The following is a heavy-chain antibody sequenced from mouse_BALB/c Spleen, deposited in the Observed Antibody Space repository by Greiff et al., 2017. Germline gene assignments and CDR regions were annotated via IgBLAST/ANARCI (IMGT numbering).Heavy chain of an antibody. D-gene: IGHD2-4*01. CDR1: GFTFSSYT. Sequence: EVKLMESGGGLVKPGGSLKLSCAASGFTFSSYTMSWVRQTPEKRLEWVATISSGGSYTYYPDSVKGRFTISRDNAKNTLYLQMSSLKSEDTAMYYCTRDYDYDLPWFAYWGQGTLVTVSA. CDR3: TRDYDYDLPWFAY. J-gene: IGHJ3*01. V-gene: IGHV5-6-4*01. CDR2: ISSGGSYT.